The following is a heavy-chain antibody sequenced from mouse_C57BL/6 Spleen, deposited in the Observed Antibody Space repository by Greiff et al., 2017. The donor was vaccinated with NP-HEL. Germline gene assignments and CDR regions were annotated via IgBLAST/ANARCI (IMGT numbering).Heavy chain of an antibody. D-gene: IGHD2-4*01. CDR2: IDPYDSYT. CDR1: GYTFTSYW. CDR3: ARLGDYDG. V-gene: IGHV1-69*01. J-gene: IGHJ2*01. Sequence: VQLKQPGAELVMPGASVKLSCKASGYTFTSYWMHWVKQRPGQGLEWIGEIDPYDSYTNYNQKFKGKSTLTVDKSSSTAYMQLSSLTSEDSAVYYCARLGDYDGWGQGTTLTVSS.